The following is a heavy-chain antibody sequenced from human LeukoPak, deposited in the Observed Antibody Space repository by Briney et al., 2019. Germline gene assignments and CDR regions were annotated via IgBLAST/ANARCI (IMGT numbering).Heavy chain of an antibody. D-gene: IGHD2-15*01. CDR3: ARGILPGPPLGAFDI. CDR1: GGSFTNYC. V-gene: IGHV4-34*01. Sequence: PSETLSLTCTVYGGSFTNYCWTWLRQAPGKGLEWIGSIYYSGSTYYNPSLKSRVTISVDTSKNQFSLKLSSVTAADTAVYYCARGILPGPPLGAFDIWGQGTMVTVSS. J-gene: IGHJ3*02. CDR2: IYYSGST.